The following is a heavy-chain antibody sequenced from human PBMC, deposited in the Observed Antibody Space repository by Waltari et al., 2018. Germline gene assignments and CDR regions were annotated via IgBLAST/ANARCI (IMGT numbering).Heavy chain of an antibody. D-gene: IGHD2-21*02. CDR1: GGSISGCS. J-gene: IGHJ5*02. Sequence: QVQLQESGPSLLKPSEALSRICTVSGGSISGCSWSWVRQPPGTGLDWIGYIYYTGSTNFTPSLKGRVTMSVDTSKNQFSLKLSSVTAADTAFYYCARGGGGDWEWFDPWGQGTLVTVSS. V-gene: IGHV4-59*01. CDR3: ARGGGGDWEWFDP. CDR2: IYYTGST.